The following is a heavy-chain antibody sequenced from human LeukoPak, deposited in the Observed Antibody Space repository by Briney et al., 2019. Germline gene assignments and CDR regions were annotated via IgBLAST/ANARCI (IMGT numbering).Heavy chain of an antibody. Sequence: PGGSLRLSCAASGFTFSSHAMSWVRQAPGKGLEWVSVIYSGGTTNYADSVKGRFTVYRDNSKNTLHLQMNTLRAEDTAVYYCASKLTSGYWGQGTLVTVSS. CDR3: ASKLTSGY. D-gene: IGHD4-17*01. J-gene: IGHJ4*02. CDR2: IYSGGTT. CDR1: GFTFSSHA. V-gene: IGHV3-66*01.